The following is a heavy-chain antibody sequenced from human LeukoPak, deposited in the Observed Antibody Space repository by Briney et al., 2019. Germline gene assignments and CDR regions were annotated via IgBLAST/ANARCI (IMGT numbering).Heavy chain of an antibody. J-gene: IGHJ4*02. CDR1: GYTFIDFY. CDR3: ARTTGDVITTLGY. D-gene: IGHD3-22*01. Sequence: SVKDSCKPSGYTFIDFYMHWVRQAPGQGLECMGGIIPIFGTANYAQKFQGRVTITADESTSTAYMELSSLRSEDTAVYYCARTTGDVITTLGYWGQGTLVTVCS. CDR2: IIPIFGTA. V-gene: IGHV1-69*13.